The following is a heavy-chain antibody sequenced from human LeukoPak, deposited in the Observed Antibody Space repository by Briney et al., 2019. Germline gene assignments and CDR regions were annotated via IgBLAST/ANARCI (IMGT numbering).Heavy chain of an antibody. CDR3: ARDQLVGWLRSDEPLWY. V-gene: IGHV1-46*01. Sequence: ASVKVSCKASGYTFTSYYMHWVRQAPGQGLEWMGIINPSGGSTSYAQKFQGRVTMTRDTSTSTDYMELSSLRSEDTAVYYCARDQLVGWLRSDEPLWYWGQGTLVTVSS. J-gene: IGHJ4*02. CDR2: INPSGGST. CDR1: GYTFTSYY. D-gene: IGHD5-12*01.